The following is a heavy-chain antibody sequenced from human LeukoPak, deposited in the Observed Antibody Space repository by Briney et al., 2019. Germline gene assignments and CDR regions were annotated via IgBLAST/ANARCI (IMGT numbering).Heavy chain of an antibody. J-gene: IGHJ3*02. Sequence: GASVKVSCKASGYTFTGYYMHWVRQAPGQGLEWMGWINPNSGGTNYAQKFQGRVTMTRDTSISTAYMELSRLRSDDTAVYYCAKRYCINGVCASFVIWGQGTMVTVSS. V-gene: IGHV1-2*02. CDR3: AKRYCINGVCASFVI. D-gene: IGHD2-8*01. CDR1: GYTFTGYY. CDR2: INPNSGGT.